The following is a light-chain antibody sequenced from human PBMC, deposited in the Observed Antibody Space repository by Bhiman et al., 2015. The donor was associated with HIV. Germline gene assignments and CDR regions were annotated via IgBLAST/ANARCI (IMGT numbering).Light chain of an antibody. CDR2: DVS. Sequence: QSALTQPASVSGSPGQSITISCTGSSSDVGGYNYVSWYQQHPGKAPKLMIYDVSNRPSGVPGRFSGSKSGTSASLAITGLQTEDEGDYYCLSYDNIVSGWVFGGGTKVTVL. CDR3: LSYDNIVSGWV. V-gene: IGLV2-14*03. J-gene: IGLJ3*02. CDR1: SSDVGGYNY.